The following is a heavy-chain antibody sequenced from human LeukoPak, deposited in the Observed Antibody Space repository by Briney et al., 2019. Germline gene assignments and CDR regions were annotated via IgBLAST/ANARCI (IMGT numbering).Heavy chain of an antibody. CDR2: IKQDGSEK. Sequence: PGGSLRLSCAASGFTFSSYGMHWVRQAPRKGLEWVANIKQDGSEKYYVDSVKGRFTISRDNAKNSLYLQMNSLRAEDTAVYYCARKGKEYSSSSFDYWGQGTLVTVSS. D-gene: IGHD6-6*01. V-gene: IGHV3-7*01. CDR3: ARKGKEYSSSSFDY. J-gene: IGHJ4*02. CDR1: GFTFSSYG.